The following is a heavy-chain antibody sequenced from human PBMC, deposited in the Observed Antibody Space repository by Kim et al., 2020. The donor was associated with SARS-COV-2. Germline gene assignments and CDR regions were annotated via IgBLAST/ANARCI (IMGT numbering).Heavy chain of an antibody. D-gene: IGHD3-10*01. V-gene: IGHV3-49*04. Sequence: GGSLRLSCSGSGFSFGDYCVSWVRQAPGKGLEWVGFIRSQTYGGTTEYAASVKGRFSISRDDSKSVAYLEMNSLKTEDTGFYYCNRCQHASGSMRDYWGEGTLISVSS. CDR3: NRCQHASGSMRDY. CDR2: IRSQTYGGTT. CDR1: GFSFGDYC. J-gene: IGHJ4*02.